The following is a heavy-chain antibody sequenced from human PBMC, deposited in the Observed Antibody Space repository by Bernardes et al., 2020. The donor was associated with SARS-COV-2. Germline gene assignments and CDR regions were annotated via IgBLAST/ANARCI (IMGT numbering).Heavy chain of an antibody. V-gene: IGHV3-74*01. CDR1: GFSFSTSW. CDR2: INSDGSVI. J-gene: IGHJ4*02. CDR3: ARAGQFYFEY. Sequence: GGSLRLSCAASGFSFSTSWVHWVRQTPGKGLVWVSRINSDGSVIDYADSVKGRFTISRDNAKNTLYPQMNSLRVDDTAVYYCARAGQFYFEYWGQGNLVTVSS.